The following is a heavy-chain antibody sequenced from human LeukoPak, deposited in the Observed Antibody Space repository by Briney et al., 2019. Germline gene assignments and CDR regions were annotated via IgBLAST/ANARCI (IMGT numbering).Heavy chain of an antibody. CDR2: IYYSGST. V-gene: IGHV4-59*01. Sequence: SETLSLTCTVSGGSISSYYWSWIRQPPGKGLEWIGYIYYSGSTNYNPSLKSRVTISVDTSKNQFSLKLSSVTAADTAVYYCARDLGLGIVVVPAAGGGFDPWGQGTLVTVSS. CDR1: GGSISSYY. CDR3: ARDLGLGIVVVPAAGGGFDP. J-gene: IGHJ5*02. D-gene: IGHD2-2*03.